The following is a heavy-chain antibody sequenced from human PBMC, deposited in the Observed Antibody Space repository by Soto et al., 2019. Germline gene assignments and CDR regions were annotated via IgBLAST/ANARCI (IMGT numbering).Heavy chain of an antibody. CDR2: IQSGGPT. CDR1: GITVSSKY. J-gene: IGHJ6*04. V-gene: IGHV3-66*01. CDR3: ARDDVLCDGGRCYGVPLDV. Sequence: GGSLRLSCTAAGITVSSKYMSWVRQAPGRGLEWVSLIQSGGPTYYADSVKGRFTISRDTSENTLHLQMDSLRDEDTAVYYCARDDVLCDGGRCYGVPLDVRGKGTTVTVSS. D-gene: IGHD2-15*01.